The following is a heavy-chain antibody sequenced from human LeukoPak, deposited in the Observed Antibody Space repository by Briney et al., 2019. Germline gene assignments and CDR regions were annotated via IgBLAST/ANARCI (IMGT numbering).Heavy chain of an antibody. CDR2: ISSSSTI. V-gene: IGHV3-48*01. Sequence: PGGSLRLSCAASGFTFSSYSMNWVRQAPGKGLEWVSYISSSSTIYYADSVKGRFTISRDNAKNSLYLQMNSLRAEGTAVYYCARAVGYSRFSYYFDYWGQGTLVTVSS. D-gene: IGHD3-3*01. CDR3: ARAVGYSRFSYYFDY. CDR1: GFTFSSYS. J-gene: IGHJ4*02.